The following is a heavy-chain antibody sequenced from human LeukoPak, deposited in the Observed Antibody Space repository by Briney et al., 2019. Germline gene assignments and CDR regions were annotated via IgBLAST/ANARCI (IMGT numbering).Heavy chain of an antibody. CDR2: IYYSGST. Sequence: SETLSLTCTVSGGSISSGGYYWSWIRQHPGKGLEWIGYIYYSGSTYYNPSLKSRVTMSVDTSKNQFSLKLSSVTAADTAVYYCARGLYSSGWALFDYWGQGTLVTVSS. CDR3: ARGLYSSGWALFDY. V-gene: IGHV4-31*03. CDR1: GGSISSGGYY. J-gene: IGHJ4*02. D-gene: IGHD6-19*01.